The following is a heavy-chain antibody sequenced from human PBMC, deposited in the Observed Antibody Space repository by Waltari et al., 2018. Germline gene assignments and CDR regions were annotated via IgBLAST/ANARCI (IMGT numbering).Heavy chain of an antibody. CDR1: GCSFDDHG. J-gene: IGHJ4*02. V-gene: IGHV3-20*04. CDR3: AREKLMGEYIDY. CDR2: INWNGGST. Sequence: EVQLVESGGGVRRPGGSLSRSCAASGCSFDDHGMIWVRQAPGKGLEWVSSINWNGGSTCYADSVRGRFTISRDNAKNSLYLQMNSLRADDTALYYCAREKLMGEYIDYWGQGTLVTVSS. D-gene: IGHD2-15*01.